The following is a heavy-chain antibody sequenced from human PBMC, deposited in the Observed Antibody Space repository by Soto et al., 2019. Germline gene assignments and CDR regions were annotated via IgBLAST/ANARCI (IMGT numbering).Heavy chain of an antibody. Sequence: LSETLSLTCSVSGDSLNNHYWTWIRQPPGKGLEWIGNIYDSGSTNYSPALKSRVSMSVDTSKNLFSLKMNSVTAADTAVYYCAGFFMFPVAYFDSWAQEAVLPVSS. J-gene: IGHJ5*01. D-gene: IGHD3-10*02. V-gene: IGHV4-59*11. CDR2: IYDSGST. CDR3: AGFFMFPVAYFDS. CDR1: GDSLNNHY.